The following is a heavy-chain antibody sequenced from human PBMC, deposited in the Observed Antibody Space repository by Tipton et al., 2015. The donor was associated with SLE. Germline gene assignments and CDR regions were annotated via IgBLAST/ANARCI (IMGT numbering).Heavy chain of an antibody. Sequence: QSGAEVKKPGSSVKVPCKASGGTFSSYAINWVRQAPGQGLEWMGRIIPIIGIANYAQKFQGRVTITADKSTRIAYMELSSLRSEDTAVYYCARGSDYGSGDTWGQGTLVTVS. D-gene: IGHD3-10*01. V-gene: IGHV1-69*04. CDR3: ARGSDYGSGDT. CDR2: IIPIIGIA. J-gene: IGHJ4*02. CDR1: GGTFSSYA.